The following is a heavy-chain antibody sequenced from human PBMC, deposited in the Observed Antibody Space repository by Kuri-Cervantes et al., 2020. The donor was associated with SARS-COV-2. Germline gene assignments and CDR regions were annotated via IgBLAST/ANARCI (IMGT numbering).Heavy chain of an antibody. CDR3: ARGRQFWDIVVVVAARWFDP. V-gene: IGHV4-59*11. J-gene: IGHJ5*02. CDR2: VYSSGST. Sequence: SETLSLTCTVSGGSISSHYWSWIRQPPGKGLEWIGYVYSSGSTNYNPSLKSRVTISVDTSKNQFSLKLSSVTAADTAVYYCARGRQFWDIVVVVAARWFDPWGQGTLVTVSS. CDR1: GGSISSHY. D-gene: IGHD2-15*01.